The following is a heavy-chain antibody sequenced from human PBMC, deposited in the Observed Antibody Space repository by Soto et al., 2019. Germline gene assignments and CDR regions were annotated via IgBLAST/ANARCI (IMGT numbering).Heavy chain of an antibody. V-gene: IGHV4-34*01. Sequence: SETLSLTSAVYGGSFSGYYWTWIRQPPGTGLEWIGEINHSGSTNYNPSLKSRVTISVDTSKNQFSLKLTSVTAADTAVYYCARDKITGLFGYWGQGTLVTVSS. CDR3: ARDKITGLFGY. D-gene: IGHD2-8*02. J-gene: IGHJ4*02. CDR1: GGSFSGYY. CDR2: INHSGST.